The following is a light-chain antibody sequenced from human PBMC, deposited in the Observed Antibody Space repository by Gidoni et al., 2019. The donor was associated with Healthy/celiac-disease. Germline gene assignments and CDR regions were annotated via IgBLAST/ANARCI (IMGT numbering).Light chain of an antibody. V-gene: IGKV1-6*01. CDR2: AAS. CDR1: QDIRND. Sequence: AIQMTQSPSSLSASVGDRVTITCRASQDIRNDLGWYQQKPGKAPGLLIYAASSLQSGVPSRFSGGGSGTDFALTISSLQPEDFATYYCLQDYNYPRTFGQXTKVEIK. J-gene: IGKJ1*01. CDR3: LQDYNYPRT.